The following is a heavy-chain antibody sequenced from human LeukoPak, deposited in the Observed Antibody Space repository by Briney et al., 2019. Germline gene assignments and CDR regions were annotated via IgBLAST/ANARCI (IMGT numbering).Heavy chain of an antibody. V-gene: IGHV1-46*01. CDR3: ARGGHTYSYFPKPWDY. D-gene: IGHD5-18*01. J-gene: IGHJ4*02. CDR1: GYSFTSYY. CDR2: INPSDGTT. Sequence: ASVKVSCKASGYSFTSYYIHWVRQAPGQGLEWMGIINPSDGTTNYAQKFQGRVTMTRDMSTTTVYVELSSLKSDDTAVYYCARGGHTYSYFPKPWDYWGQGTLVTVSS.